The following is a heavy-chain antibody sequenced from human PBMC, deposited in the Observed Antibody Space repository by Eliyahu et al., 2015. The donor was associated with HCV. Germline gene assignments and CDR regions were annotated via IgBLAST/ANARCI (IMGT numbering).Heavy chain of an antibody. CDR3: ARAAVVVVAATINDAFDI. D-gene: IGHD2-15*01. V-gene: IGHV4-39*01. Sequence: QLQLQESGPGLVKPSETLSLTCTVSGGSISSSSYYWGWIRQPPGKGLEWIGSIYYSGSTYYNPSLKSRVTISVDTSKNQFSLKLSSVTAADTAVYYCARAAVVVVAATINDAFDIWGQGTMVTVSS. J-gene: IGHJ3*02. CDR2: IYYSGST. CDR1: GGSISSSSYY.